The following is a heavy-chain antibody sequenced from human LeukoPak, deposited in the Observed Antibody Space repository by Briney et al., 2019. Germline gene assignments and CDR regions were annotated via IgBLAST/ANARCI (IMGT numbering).Heavy chain of an antibody. D-gene: IGHD3-9*01. V-gene: IGHV1-69*06. J-gene: IGHJ4*02. CDR2: IIPIFGTA. CDR1: GGTFSSYA. CDR3: ASPAVRYFDWYGPYYFDY. Sequence: SVKVSCKASGGTFSSYAVSWVRQAPGQGLEWMGGIIPIFGTANYAQKFQGRVTITADKSTSTAYMELSSLRSEDTAVYYCASPAVRYFDWYGPYYFDYWGQGTLVTVSS.